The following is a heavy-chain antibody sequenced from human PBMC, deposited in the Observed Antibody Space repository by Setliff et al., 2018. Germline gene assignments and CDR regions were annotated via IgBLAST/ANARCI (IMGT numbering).Heavy chain of an antibody. D-gene: IGHD3-10*01. CDR1: GDSLSGYY. CDR3: ARHATYYYGSGNLPFDS. J-gene: IGHJ4*02. V-gene: IGHV4-34*12. CDR2: IMPGRDT. Sequence: PSETLSLTCAVYGDSLSGYYWSWIRQSPKKGLEWIGEIMPGRDTLYSPSLESRLTITIDTSKSQFSLKLSSVTAADTAVYYCARHATYYYGSGNLPFDSWGQGTLVTSPQ.